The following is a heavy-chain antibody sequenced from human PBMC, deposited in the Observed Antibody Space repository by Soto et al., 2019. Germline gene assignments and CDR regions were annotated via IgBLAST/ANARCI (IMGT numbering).Heavy chain of an antibody. Sequence: ASVKVSCKASGYTFLNYDINWVRQATGQGLEWMGWMSPFSGDTGYAQKFQGRVTMTRDTSISTAYMELTSLTSDDTAVYYCTRTKPNWGPQVDPWGQGTPVTVSS. CDR3: TRTKPNWGPQVDP. CDR1: GYTFLNYD. CDR2: MSPFSGDT. V-gene: IGHV1-8*01. D-gene: IGHD7-27*01. J-gene: IGHJ5*02.